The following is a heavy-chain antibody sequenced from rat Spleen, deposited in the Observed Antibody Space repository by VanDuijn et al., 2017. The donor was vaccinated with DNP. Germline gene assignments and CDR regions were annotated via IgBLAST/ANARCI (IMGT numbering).Heavy chain of an antibody. Sequence: EVQLVESGGGLVQPGRSLKLSCAASGFTFSDYNMAWVRQAPKKGLEWVALVSLDATRTYYRDSVKGRFTVSRDDAKSILYLQMDSLRSEDTATYYCTRGGTYYFDYWGQGVMVTVSS. CDR2: VSLDATRT. CDR3: TRGGTYYFDY. J-gene: IGHJ2*01. CDR1: GFTFSDYN. V-gene: IGHV5-7*01.